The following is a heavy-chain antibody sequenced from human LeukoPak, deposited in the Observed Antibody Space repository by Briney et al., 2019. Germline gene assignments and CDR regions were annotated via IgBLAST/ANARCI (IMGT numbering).Heavy chain of an antibody. CDR3: ARSNYYDSNDAFDI. CDR1: GGSISNYY. J-gene: IGHJ3*02. CDR2: IYTSGTT. V-gene: IGHV4-4*07. Sequence: SETLFLTCTVSGGSISNYYWNWIRQPAGKGLEWIGRIYTSGTTNYNPSLKSRVTISVDTSKNQFSLKLSSVTAADTAVYYCARSNYYDSNDAFDIWGQGTMVTVSS. D-gene: IGHD3-22*01.